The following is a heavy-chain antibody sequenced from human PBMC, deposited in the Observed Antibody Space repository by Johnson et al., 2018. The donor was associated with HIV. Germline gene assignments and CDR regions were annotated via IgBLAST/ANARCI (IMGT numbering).Heavy chain of an antibody. CDR3: AKGVSIVVIKDLSGAFDI. CDR1: GFTFSSYA. J-gene: IGHJ3*02. CDR2: ISYDGSSK. V-gene: IGHV3-30*04. D-gene: IGHD3-22*01. Sequence: QVQLVESGGGVVQPGGSLRLSCAASGFTFSSYAMHWVRQAPGQGLEWVAVISYDGSSKYYAASVKGRLPLSRDNSKNTLYLQMNSLRAEDTAVYYCAKGVSIVVIKDLSGAFDIWGQGTMVTVSS.